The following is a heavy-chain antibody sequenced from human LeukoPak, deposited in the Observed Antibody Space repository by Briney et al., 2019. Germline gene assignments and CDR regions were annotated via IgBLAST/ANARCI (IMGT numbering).Heavy chain of an antibody. CDR2: INSDGSTT. D-gene: IGHD5-18*01. Sequence: PGGSLRLSCAASGFTFSSFWMRWVRQPPGKGLVWVSGINSDGSTTGYADSVKGRFTISRDNAKSTVHLQMNSLRAEDTAVYYCARGGYGAHMGWGQGTLVTVPS. CDR1: GFTFSSFW. CDR3: ARGGYGAHMG. J-gene: IGHJ4*02. V-gene: IGHV3-74*01.